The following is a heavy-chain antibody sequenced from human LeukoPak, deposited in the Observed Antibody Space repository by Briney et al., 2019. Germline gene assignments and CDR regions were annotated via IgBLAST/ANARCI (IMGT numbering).Heavy chain of an antibody. D-gene: IGHD4-17*01. V-gene: IGHV4-30-4*08. CDR3: ARARRRSYGDYAWFDP. Sequence: SETLSLTCTVSGGSISSGDYYWSWIRQPPGQGLEWIGYIYYSGSTYYNPSLKGRVTISVDTSKNQFSLKLSSVTAADTAVYYCARARRRSYGDYAWFDPWGQGTLVTVSS. J-gene: IGHJ5*02. CDR1: GGSISSGDYY. CDR2: IYYSGST.